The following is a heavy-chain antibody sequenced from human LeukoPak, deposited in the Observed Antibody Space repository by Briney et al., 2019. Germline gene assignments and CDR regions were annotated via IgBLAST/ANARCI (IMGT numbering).Heavy chain of an antibody. J-gene: IGHJ6*03. CDR1: GFTFSSYG. CDR2: ISGSGGST. CDR3: AKEEWGFGEFPLFMDV. V-gene: IGHV3-23*01. D-gene: IGHD3-10*01. Sequence: AGTLSLSCSASGFTFSSYGMSWLRKAPGKGLEWVSAISGSGGSTYHADSVKGRFTISRDKSKNTLYLQMNSLRAEDTAVYYCAKEEWGFGEFPLFMDVWGKGTTVTISS.